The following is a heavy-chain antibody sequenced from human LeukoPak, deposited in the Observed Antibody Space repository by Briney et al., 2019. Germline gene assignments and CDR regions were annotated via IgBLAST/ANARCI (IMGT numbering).Heavy chain of an antibody. CDR1: GASINSGSYY. V-gene: IGHV4-61*02. Sequence: PSETLSLTCAASGASINSGSYYWGWIRQPAGKGLEWIGRIFTSGSTNYNPSLKSRVTISVDRSKNQFSLKLSSVTAADTAVYYCASQLGYFDFWGQGTLVTVSS. CDR3: ASQLGYFDF. CDR2: IFTSGST. D-gene: IGHD6-6*01. J-gene: IGHJ4*02.